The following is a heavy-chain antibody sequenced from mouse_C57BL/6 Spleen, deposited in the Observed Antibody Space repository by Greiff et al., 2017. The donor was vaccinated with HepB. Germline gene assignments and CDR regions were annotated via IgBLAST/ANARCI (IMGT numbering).Heavy chain of an antibody. V-gene: IGHV5-4*03. CDR2: ISDGGSYT. CDR1: GFTFSSYA. CDR3: ARAPNSNSFYAMDY. D-gene: IGHD2-5*01. Sequence: EVKLVESGGGLVKPGGSLKLSCAASGFTFSSYAMSWVRQTPEKRLEWVATISDGGSYTYYPDNVKGRFTISRDNAKNNLYLQMSHLKSEDTAMYYCARAPNSNSFYAMDYWGQGTSVTVSS. J-gene: IGHJ4*01.